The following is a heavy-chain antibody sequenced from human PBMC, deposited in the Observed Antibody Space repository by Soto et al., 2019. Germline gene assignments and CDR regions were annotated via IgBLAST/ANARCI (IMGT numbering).Heavy chain of an antibody. Sequence: SVKVSCKASGGTFSSNALSWVRQAPGQGPEWMGGILPTFNTANYAQNFQGRVTITADESTSTSYMELTSLKSEDTAIYYCATRGRGYSCAFPRCYFEYWGHGTLVTVSS. CDR1: GGTFSSNA. J-gene: IGHJ4*03. V-gene: IGHV1-69*13. CDR3: ATRGRGYSCAFPRCYFEY. D-gene: IGHD5-18*01. CDR2: ILPTFNTA.